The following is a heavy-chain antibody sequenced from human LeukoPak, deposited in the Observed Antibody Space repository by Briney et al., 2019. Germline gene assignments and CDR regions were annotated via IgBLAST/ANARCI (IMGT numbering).Heavy chain of an antibody. D-gene: IGHD5-24*01. V-gene: IGHV4-59*01. J-gene: IGHJ4*02. CDR1: GGSISSYY. CDR3: ARCWDGYNPRGLPTYYFDY. CDR2: IYYSGST. Sequence: LETLPLTCTVSGGSISSYYWSWIRQPPGKGLEWIGYIYYSGSTNYNPSLKSRVTISVDTSKNQFSLKLSSVTAADTAVYYCARCWDGYNPRGLPTYYFDYWGQGTLVTVSS.